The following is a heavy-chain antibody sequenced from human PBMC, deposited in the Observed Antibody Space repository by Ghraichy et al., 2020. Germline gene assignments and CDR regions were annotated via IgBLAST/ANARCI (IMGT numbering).Heavy chain of an antibody. CDR3: AKKRVVARDYFDY. J-gene: IGHJ4*02. Sequence: GGSLRLSCTTSGFTFSNAAMSWVRQAPGKGLEWVSLISGSGGTTDYADSVKGRFTISRDNSNNTLYLQMNSLRVEDTAVYYCAKKRVVARDYFDYLGQGTLITVSS. CDR2: ISGSGGTT. V-gene: IGHV3-23*01. CDR1: GFTFSNAA. D-gene: IGHD2-15*01.